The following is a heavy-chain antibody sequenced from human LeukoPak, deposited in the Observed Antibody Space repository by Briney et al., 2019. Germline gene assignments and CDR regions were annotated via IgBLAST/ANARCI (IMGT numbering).Heavy chain of an antibody. V-gene: IGHV3-23*01. D-gene: IGHD4-11*01. Sequence: PGGSLRLSCAASGFTFSSYAMSWVRQAPGKGLEWVSAISGSGGSTYYADSVKGRFTISRDNSKNTLYLQMSSLRAEDTAVYYCARGGKFTTVTRDRGQGTLVTVSS. CDR3: ARGGKFTTVTRD. CDR2: ISGSGGST. J-gene: IGHJ4*02. CDR1: GFTFSSYA.